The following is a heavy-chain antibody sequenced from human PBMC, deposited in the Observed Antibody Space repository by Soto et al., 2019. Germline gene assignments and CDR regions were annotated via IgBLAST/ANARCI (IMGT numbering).Heavy chain of an antibody. Sequence: GEALKISWKGSGYSFTNYWITWVRQMPGKGLELLGIVDPTDSDSNYRPSFQGHVTIAADKSIFTAYLQWSSLKASDTAMYYCERESYYTSENYFTYEPSAMDXWGQGTTVTVSX. CDR2: VDPTDSDS. CDR1: GYSFTNYW. J-gene: IGHJ6*02. D-gene: IGHD3-3*01. V-gene: IGHV5-10-1*01. CDR3: ERESYYTSENYFTYEPSAMDX.